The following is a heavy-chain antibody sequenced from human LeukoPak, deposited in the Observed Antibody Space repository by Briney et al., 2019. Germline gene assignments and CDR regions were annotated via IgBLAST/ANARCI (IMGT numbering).Heavy chain of an antibody. V-gene: IGHV1-69*06. D-gene: IGHD4/OR15-4a*01. Sequence: ASVKVSCKASGGTFSSYPISWVRQAPGQGLEWMGGIIPIFGRTNYARKFQGRVTITADKSTSTAYMELSSLRSEDTAVYYCARVSLDYDYDYWGQGTLVTVSS. J-gene: IGHJ4*02. CDR3: ARVSLDYDYDY. CDR1: GGTFSSYP. CDR2: IIPIFGRT.